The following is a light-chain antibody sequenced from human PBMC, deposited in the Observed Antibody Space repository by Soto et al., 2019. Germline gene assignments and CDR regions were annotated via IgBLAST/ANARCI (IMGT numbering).Light chain of an antibody. J-gene: IGLJ2*01. CDR1: SSNIGRNT. Sequence: QSVLTQPPSASGTPGQRVTISCSGGSSNIGRNTVNWYQLLPGTAPKLLIYSNDRRPSGVPDRFSGSKSGTSASLAISGLQSEDEADYYCAAWDDSLNGPVFGGGPQLTVL. V-gene: IGLV1-44*01. CDR3: AAWDDSLNGPV. CDR2: SND.